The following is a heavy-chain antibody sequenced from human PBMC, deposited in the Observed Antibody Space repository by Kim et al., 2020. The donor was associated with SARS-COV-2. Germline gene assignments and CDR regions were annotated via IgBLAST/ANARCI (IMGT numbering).Heavy chain of an antibody. J-gene: IGHJ4*02. CDR3: ARGGQWRGFDY. Sequence: ANNAKKVQSRDTMTADKSTSTAYMELSSLGSEETAVYYCARGGQWRGFDYWGQGTLVTVSS. D-gene: IGHD6-19*01. V-gene: IGHV1-69*02. CDR2: A.